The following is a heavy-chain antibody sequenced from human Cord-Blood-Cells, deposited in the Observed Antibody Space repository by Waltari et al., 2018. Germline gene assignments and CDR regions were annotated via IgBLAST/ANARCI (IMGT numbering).Heavy chain of an antibody. V-gene: IGHV3-48*03. CDR3: ARGDYDYGDYFDY. CDR1: GFPFSSYD. D-gene: IGHD4-17*01. CDR2: ISSSGSTI. J-gene: IGHJ4*02. Sequence: EVQLVESGGGLVQPGGTLRLSCAASGFPFSSYDMTSVRQAPGKGLEWVSYISSSGSTIYYADSVKGRFTIARDNAKNSLYLQMNSLRAEDTAVYYCARGDYDYGDYFDYWGQGTLVTVSS.